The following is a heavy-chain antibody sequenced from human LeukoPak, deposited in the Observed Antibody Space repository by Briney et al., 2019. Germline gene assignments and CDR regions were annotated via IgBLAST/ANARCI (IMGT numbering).Heavy chain of an antibody. J-gene: IGHJ4*02. CDR2: IRFDGTVA. CDR3: AKDKSYSELYHFDF. Sequence: GGSLRLSCAASGFTFSSYEMNWVRQAPGKGLEWVAFIRFDGTVAEYADSVKGRFAISRDNSQNTLFLQMSSLRPDDMAVYYCAKDKSYSELYHFDFWGQGTLVTVSS. CDR1: GFTFSSYE. D-gene: IGHD3-3*01. V-gene: IGHV3-30*02.